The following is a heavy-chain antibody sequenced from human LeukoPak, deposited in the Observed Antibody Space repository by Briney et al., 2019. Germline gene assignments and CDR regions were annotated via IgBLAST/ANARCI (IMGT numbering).Heavy chain of an antibody. V-gene: IGHV3-9*01. J-gene: IGHJ4*02. Sequence: GGSLRLSCAASGFTFSDYYMSWIRQAPGKGLEWVSGISWNSGSIGYADSVKGRFTISIDNAKNSLYLQMNSLRAEDTALYYCAKALGGFDYWGQGTLVTVSS. D-gene: IGHD2-15*01. CDR1: GFTFSDYY. CDR3: AKALGGFDY. CDR2: ISWNSGSI.